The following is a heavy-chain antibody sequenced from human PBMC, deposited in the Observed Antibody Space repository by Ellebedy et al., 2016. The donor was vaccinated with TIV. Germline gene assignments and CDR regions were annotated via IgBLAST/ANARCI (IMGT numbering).Heavy chain of an antibody. CDR3: ATERSGSYYNY. D-gene: IGHD1-26*01. Sequence: GESLKISCEASGIIFSSYWMHWVRQAPGKGLLWVSRINSDGSSTNYADSVKGRFTISRDNAKNTVYLQMNSLRLEDTAVYYCATERSGSYYNYWGQGTLVTVSS. CDR1: GIIFSSYW. V-gene: IGHV3-74*01. J-gene: IGHJ4*02. CDR2: INSDGSST.